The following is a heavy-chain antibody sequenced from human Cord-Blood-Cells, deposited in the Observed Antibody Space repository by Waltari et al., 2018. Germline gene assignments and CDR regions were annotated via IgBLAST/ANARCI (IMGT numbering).Heavy chain of an antibody. D-gene: IGHD3-22*01. V-gene: IGHV4-61*01. CDR1: GGSVSSGSYY. CDR3: ARGKRELGETVPYYYDSSGYYYFDY. Sequence: QVQLQESGPGLVKPSETLSLTCTVSGGSVSSGSYYWSWIRQPPGKGLEWIGYIYYSGSTNYNPSLKSRVTISVDTSKNQFSLKLSSVTAADTAVYYCARGKRELGETVPYYYDSSGYYYFDYWGQGTLVTVSS. CDR2: IYYSGST. J-gene: IGHJ4*02.